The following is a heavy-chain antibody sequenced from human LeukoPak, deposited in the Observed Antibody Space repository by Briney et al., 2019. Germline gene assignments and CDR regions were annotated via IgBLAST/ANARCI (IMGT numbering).Heavy chain of an antibody. CDR2: IYHSGST. D-gene: IGHD5-18*01. V-gene: IGHV4-4*02. Sequence: SETLSLTCAVSGGSISSSNWWSWVRQPPGKGLEWIGEIYHSGSTNYNPSLKSRVTISVDKSKNQFSLKLSSVTAADTAVYYCAAFSLRGYSYGVDAFDIWGQGTMVTVSS. CDR3: AAFSLRGYSYGVDAFDI. CDR1: GGSISSSNW. J-gene: IGHJ3*02.